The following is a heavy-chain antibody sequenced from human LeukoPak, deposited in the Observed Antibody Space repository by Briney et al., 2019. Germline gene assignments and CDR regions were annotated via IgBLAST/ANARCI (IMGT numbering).Heavy chain of an antibody. CDR3: ASSTDSSGND. D-gene: IGHD3-22*01. Sequence: GGSLRLSCVASGFSFSSYWMAWVRQAPGKGLEGVVNINYDGSHKYYVDSLKGRFTISRDNAKNSVYLQIKRLRGHGTGRYFLASSTDSSGNDWGQGTLVTVSS. J-gene: IGHJ4*02. CDR1: GFSFSSYW. V-gene: IGHV3-7*01. CDR2: INYDGSHK.